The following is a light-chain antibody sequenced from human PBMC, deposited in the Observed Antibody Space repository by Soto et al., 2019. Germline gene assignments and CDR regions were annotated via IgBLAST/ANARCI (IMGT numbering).Light chain of an antibody. CDR1: QSVTSDY. V-gene: IGKV3-20*01. CDR3: AQYGRP. Sequence: IGLSHSPGSLSLSPGEIATLSCRASQSVTSDYLSWYQQKPGQAPRLLIHGASSRATGIPDRFSGSGSGTDFTLTIRRLEPEDFAASYSAQYGRPFGQGTKVAI. CDR2: GAS. J-gene: IGKJ1*01.